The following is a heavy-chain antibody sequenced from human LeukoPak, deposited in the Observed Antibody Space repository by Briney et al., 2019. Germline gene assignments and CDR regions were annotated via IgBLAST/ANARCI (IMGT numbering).Heavy chain of an antibody. CDR3: ARVATIIWADYFDY. CDR2: INWNCGST. D-gene: IGHD5-12*01. J-gene: IGHJ4*02. Sequence: GGSLRLSCAASGFTFDDYGMSWVRQAPGKGLEWVSGINWNCGSTGYADSVKGRFTISRDNAKNSLYLQMNSLRAEDTALYYCARVATIIWADYFDYWGQGTLVTVSS. V-gene: IGHV3-20*04. CDR1: GFTFDDYG.